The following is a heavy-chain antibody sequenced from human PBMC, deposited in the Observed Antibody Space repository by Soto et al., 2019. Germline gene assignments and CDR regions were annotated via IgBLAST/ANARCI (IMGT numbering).Heavy chain of an antibody. CDR2: ISSNGGST. CDR3: ARASSPWFDP. CDR1: GFTFSSYA. Sequence: GGSLRLSCAASGFTFSSYAMHWVRQAPGKGLEFVSAISSNGGSTYYANSVKGRFTISRDNSKNTLYLQMGSLRTEDMAVYYCARASSPWFDPWGQGTLVTVS. D-gene: IGHD3-16*02. V-gene: IGHV3-64*01. J-gene: IGHJ5*02.